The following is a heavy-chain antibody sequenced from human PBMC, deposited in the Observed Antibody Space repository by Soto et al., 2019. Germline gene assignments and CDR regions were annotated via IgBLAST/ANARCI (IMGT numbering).Heavy chain of an antibody. CDR2: INHSGST. D-gene: IGHD2-15*01. V-gene: IGHV4-34*01. CDR3: ASPPQGLGFFSGGSRPRTIDY. J-gene: IGHJ4*02. Sequence: TLSLTCAVYGGSFSGYYWSWIRQPPGKGLEWIGEINHSGSTNYNPSLKSRVTISVDTSKNQFSLKLSSVTAADTAVYYCASPPQGLGFFSGGSRPRTIDYRCQGILVT. CDR1: GGSFSGYY.